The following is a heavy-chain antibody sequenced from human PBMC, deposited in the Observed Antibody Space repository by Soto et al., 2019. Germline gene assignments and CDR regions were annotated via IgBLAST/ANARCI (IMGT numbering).Heavy chain of an antibody. J-gene: IGHJ5*02. D-gene: IGHD3-3*01. Sequence: ASVKVSCKAFGYTFTGYLMHWVRQAPGQGLEWLGWINPNSGATKYAQKFQGRVTLTRDTSINTAYMEMSMLRSDDTAVYYCARGGGTILAPLPWGQGTLVTVSS. CDR1: GYTFTGYL. CDR3: ARGGGTILAPLP. CDR2: INPNSGAT. V-gene: IGHV1-2*02.